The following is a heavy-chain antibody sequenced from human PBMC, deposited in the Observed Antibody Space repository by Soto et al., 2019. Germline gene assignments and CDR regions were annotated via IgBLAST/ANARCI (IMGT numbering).Heavy chain of an antibody. D-gene: IGHD1-20*01. Sequence: GGSLRLSCAASGFTFDDYTMHWVRQAPGKGLEWVSLISWDGGSTYYADSVKGRFTISRDNSKNSLYLKMNSLRTEDTALYYCAKDIVSVFITGNYYYYYGMDVWGQGTTVTVSS. CDR2: ISWDGGST. CDR1: GFTFDDYT. V-gene: IGHV3-43*01. CDR3: AKDIVSVFITGNYYYYYGMDV. J-gene: IGHJ6*02.